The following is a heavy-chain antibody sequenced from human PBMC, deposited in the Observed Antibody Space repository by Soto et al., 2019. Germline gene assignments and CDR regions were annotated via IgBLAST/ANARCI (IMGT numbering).Heavy chain of an antibody. CDR1: GFNFRDYY. CDR2: ISGSRTYT. CDR3: ARSGYYDSSGYPMDV. J-gene: IGHJ6*02. V-gene: IGHV3-11*03. Sequence: PGGSLRLSCVASGFNFRDYYMTWIRQAPGKGPEWISHISGSRTYTDYADSVKGRFSVSRDNAQNSVYLQMDSLRSEDTAVYYCARSGYYDSSGYPMDVWGQGTTVTVSS. D-gene: IGHD3-22*01.